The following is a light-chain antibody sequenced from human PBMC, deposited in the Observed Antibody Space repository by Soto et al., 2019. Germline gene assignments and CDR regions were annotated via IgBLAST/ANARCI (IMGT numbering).Light chain of an antibody. CDR2: GTS. J-gene: IGKJ5*01. Sequence: GESASLSCRASQSVSSTYLAWYQQKPGQAPRLLIYGTSSRATGIPDRFSGSGSGTDFTLGISGLEPQDFARDYGQLSGTFARGTRLEIK. CDR3: QLSGT. V-gene: IGKV3-20*01. CDR1: QSVSSTY.